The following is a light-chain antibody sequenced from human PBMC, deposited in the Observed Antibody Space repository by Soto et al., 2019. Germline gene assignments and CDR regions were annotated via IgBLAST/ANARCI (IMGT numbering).Light chain of an antibody. Sequence: QSVLTQPPSASGTPGQRVTISCSGSNSNIGSNAVNWYQQLPGTAPKLPIYSNNQRPSGVPDRFSVSKSGTSASLAISGLQSEDEADYFCAAWDDSLTGYVFGTGTKVTVL. CDR2: SNN. CDR3: AAWDDSLTGYV. J-gene: IGLJ1*01. CDR1: NSNIGSNA. V-gene: IGLV1-44*01.